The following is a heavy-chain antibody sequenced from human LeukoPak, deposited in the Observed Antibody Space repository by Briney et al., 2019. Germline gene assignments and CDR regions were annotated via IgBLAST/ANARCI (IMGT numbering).Heavy chain of an antibody. Sequence: GGSLRLSCAASGFTFSSYAMHWVRQAPGKGLEWVAVISYDGSNKYYAGSVKGRFTISRDNSKNTLYLQMNSLRAEDTAVYYCARGGSYSDLDYWGQGTLVTVSS. CDR3: ARGGSYSDLDY. CDR2: ISYDGSNK. V-gene: IGHV3-30-3*01. D-gene: IGHD1-26*01. J-gene: IGHJ4*02. CDR1: GFTFSSYA.